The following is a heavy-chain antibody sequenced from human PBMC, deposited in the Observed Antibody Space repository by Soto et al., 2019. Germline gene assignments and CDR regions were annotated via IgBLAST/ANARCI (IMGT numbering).Heavy chain of an antibody. V-gene: IGHV1-69*01. CDR2: IIPIFGTA. J-gene: IGHJ6*02. CDR1: GGTFSSYA. D-gene: IGHD2-2*01. Sequence: QVQLVQSGVEVKKPGSSVKVSCKASGGTFSSYAISWVRQAPGQGLEWMGGIIPIFGTANYAQKFQGRVTITADESTSTAYMELSSLRSEDTAVYYCARRGVVVPAATNPYGMDVWGQGTTVTVSS. CDR3: ARRGVVVPAATNPYGMDV.